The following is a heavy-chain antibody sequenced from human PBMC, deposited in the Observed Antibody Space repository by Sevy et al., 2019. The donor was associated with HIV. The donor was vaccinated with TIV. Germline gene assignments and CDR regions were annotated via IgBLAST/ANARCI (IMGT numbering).Heavy chain of an antibody. CDR2: IYYNGHI. CDR3: AGENAWGRGYS. V-gene: IGHV4-59*08. J-gene: IGHJ4*02. D-gene: IGHD1-26*01. CDR1: GGSITSLY. Sequence: SLTCTVSGGSITSLYWNWTRQPPGKGLEWIANIYYNGHINYNPSLKSRVTLSLDTSKNQFSLRLSSVTAADTAMYYCAGENAWGRGYSWGQGTLVTVSS.